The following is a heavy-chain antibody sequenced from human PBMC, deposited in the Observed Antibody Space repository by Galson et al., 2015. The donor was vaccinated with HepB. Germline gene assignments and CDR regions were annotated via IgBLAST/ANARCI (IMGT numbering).Heavy chain of an antibody. D-gene: IGHD1-26*01. Sequence: SLRLSCAASGFTFSGSAMHWVRQASGKGLEWVGRIRSKANGYATAYAASVKGRFTISRDDSKNTAYLQMNSLKTEDTAVYYCTRPPSGSRPYYYYGMDVWGQGTTVTVSS. V-gene: IGHV3-73*01. CDR3: TRPPSGSRPYYYYGMDV. CDR2: IRSKANGYAT. CDR1: GFTFSGSA. J-gene: IGHJ6*02.